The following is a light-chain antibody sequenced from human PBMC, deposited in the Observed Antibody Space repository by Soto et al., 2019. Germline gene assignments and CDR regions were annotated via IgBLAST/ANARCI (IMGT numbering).Light chain of an antibody. CDR3: SSYTSSSRHV. J-gene: IGLJ1*01. CDR1: SSDVGGYNY. Sequence: QSALTQPASVSGSPGQSITISCTGTSSDVGGYNYVSWYQQHPGKAPKLMIYDVSNRPSGVSNRFSGSKSGNTASLTISGLQAEDESDYYCSSYTSSSRHVFATGTKVTV. V-gene: IGLV2-14*03. CDR2: DVS.